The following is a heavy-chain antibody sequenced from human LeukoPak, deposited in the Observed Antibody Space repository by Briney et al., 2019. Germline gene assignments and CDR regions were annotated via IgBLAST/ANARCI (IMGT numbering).Heavy chain of an antibody. CDR1: GYTFTGYY. J-gene: IGHJ5*02. D-gene: IGHD6-6*01. CDR2: INPNSGGT. CDR3: ARNGAARPILGWFDP. Sequence: ASVKVSCKASGYTFTGYYMHWVRQAPGQGLEWMGWINPNSGGTNYAQKFQGRVTMTRDTSISTAYMELSRLRSDDTAVYYCARNGAARPILGWFDPWGQGTLVTVSS. V-gene: IGHV1-2*02.